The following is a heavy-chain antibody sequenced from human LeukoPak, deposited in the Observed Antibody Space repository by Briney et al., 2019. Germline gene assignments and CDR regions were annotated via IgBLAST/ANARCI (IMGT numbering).Heavy chain of an antibody. V-gene: IGHV3-21*01. CDR3: ARDYGSRNYFLYFDS. Sequence: GGSLRLSCAASGFTFISYTMNWVRQAPGKGLEWVSSISSSSTYIYYADSVKGRFTISRDNAKNSLSLQMNSLRAEDTAVYYCARDYGSRNYFLYFDSWGQGTLVTVSS. D-gene: IGHD3-10*01. J-gene: IGHJ4*02. CDR2: ISSSSTYI. CDR1: GFTFISYT.